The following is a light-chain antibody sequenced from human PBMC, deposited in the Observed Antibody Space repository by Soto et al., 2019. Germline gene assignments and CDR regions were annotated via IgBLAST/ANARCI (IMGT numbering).Light chain of an antibody. V-gene: IGKV3-20*01. CDR2: GAS. CDR1: QSVSSSY. CDR3: QQYDSSPVT. Sequence: EIVLTQSPGTLSLSPGERATLSCRASQSVSSSYLAWYQQKPGQAPRLLIYGASSRATGIPDRFSVSGSGTDFTFTISRLEPEDFAVYYCQQYDSSPVTFGPGTKVDIK. J-gene: IGKJ3*01.